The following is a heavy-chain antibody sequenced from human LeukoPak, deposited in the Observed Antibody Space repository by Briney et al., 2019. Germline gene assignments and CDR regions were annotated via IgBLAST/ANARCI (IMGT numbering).Heavy chain of an antibody. CDR2: IIPILGIA. D-gene: IGHD1-26*01. V-gene: IGHV1-69*02. CDR3: GKDTVGAALGGPGQY. J-gene: IGHJ4*02. Sequence: SVKVSCKASGGTFSSYTISWVRQAPGQGLEWMGRIIPILGIANYAQKFQGRVTITADKSTSTAYMELSSLRSEDTAVYYCGKDTVGAALGGPGQYWDKGTLVTVSS. CDR1: GGTFSSYT.